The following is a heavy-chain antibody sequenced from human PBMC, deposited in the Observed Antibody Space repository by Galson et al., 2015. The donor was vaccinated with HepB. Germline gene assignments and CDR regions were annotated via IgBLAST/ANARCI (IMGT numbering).Heavy chain of an antibody. CDR2: FDPEDGET. CDR3: ATCGESYISGGWYFDL. D-gene: IGHD3-3*01. J-gene: IGHJ2*01. CDR1: GYTLTELS. V-gene: IGHV1-24*01. Sequence: SVKVSCKVSGYTLTELSMHWVRQAPGKGLEWMGGFDPEDGETIYAQKFQGRVTMTEDTSTDTAYMELSSLRSEDTAVYYCATCGESYISGGWYFDLWGRGTLVTVSS.